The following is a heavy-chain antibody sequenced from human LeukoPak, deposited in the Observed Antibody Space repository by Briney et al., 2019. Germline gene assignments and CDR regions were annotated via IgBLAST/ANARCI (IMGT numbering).Heavy chain of an antibody. CDR2: INPNSGGT. J-gene: IGHJ4*02. CDR1: GYTFTSYY. CDR3: ARVIAQQLVPFDY. D-gene: IGHD6-13*01. Sequence: ASVKVSCKASGYTFTSYYMHWVRQAPGQGLEWMGRINPNSGGTNYAQKFQGRVTMTRDTSISTAYMELSRLRPDDTAVYYCARVIAQQLVPFDYWGQGTLVTVSS. V-gene: IGHV1-2*06.